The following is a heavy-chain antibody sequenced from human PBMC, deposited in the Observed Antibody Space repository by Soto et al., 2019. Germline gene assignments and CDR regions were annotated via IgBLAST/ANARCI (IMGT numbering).Heavy chain of an antibody. D-gene: IGHD2-15*01. J-gene: IGHJ6*02. V-gene: IGHV3-11*06. Sequence: GGSLRLSCASSGFTFSDYYISWIRQAPGQGLEWVSYISSSSSYTNYADSVKGRFTISRDNAKNSLYLQMNSLRAEDTAVYYCARDRGYCSGGSCYSAHYYYGMDVWGQGT. CDR3: ARDRGYCSGGSCYSAHYYYGMDV. CDR1: GFTFSDYY. CDR2: ISSSSSYT.